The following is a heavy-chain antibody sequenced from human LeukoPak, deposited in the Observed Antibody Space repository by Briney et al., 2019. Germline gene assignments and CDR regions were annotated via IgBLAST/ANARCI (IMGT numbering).Heavy chain of an antibody. Sequence: GGSLRLSCAASGFTFGDYAMSWVRQAPGKGLEWVGFIRSKAYGGTTEYAASVKGRFTISRDDSKSIAYLQMNSLKTEDTAVYYCTRAQPLYCSGGSCYGAFDYWGQGTLVTVSS. J-gene: IGHJ4*02. CDR2: IRSKAYGGTT. CDR3: TRAQPLYCSGGSCYGAFDY. D-gene: IGHD2-15*01. V-gene: IGHV3-49*04. CDR1: GFTFGDYA.